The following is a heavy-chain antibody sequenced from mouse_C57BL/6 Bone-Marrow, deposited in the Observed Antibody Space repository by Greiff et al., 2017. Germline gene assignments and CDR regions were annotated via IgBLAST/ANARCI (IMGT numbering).Heavy chain of an antibody. CDR2: IYPGGGYT. Sequence: VKLMESGAELVRPGTSVKMSCKASGYTFTNYWIGWAKQRPGHGLEWIGDIYPGGGYTNYNEKFKGKTTLTADKSSSTAYMQFSSLTSEDSAIYYCARRDYYGSSSFAYWGQGTLVTVSA. D-gene: IGHD1-1*01. V-gene: IGHV1-63*01. J-gene: IGHJ3*01. CDR1: GYTFTNYW. CDR3: ARRDYYGSSSFAY.